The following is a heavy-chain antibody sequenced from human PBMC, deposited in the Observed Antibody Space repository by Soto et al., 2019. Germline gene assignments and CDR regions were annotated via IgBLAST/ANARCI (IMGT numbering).Heavy chain of an antibody. J-gene: IGHJ5*02. CDR2: IDWDNNK. D-gene: IGHD3-9*01. V-gene: IGHV2-70*12. CDR3: ALKPYYSHRYYLAS. Sequence: SGPTLVNPTQTLTLTCTFSGFSLSTTGTCVTWIRQPPGKALEWLALIDWDNNKYYSTSLKTRLTISEDTSKNQVVLTMTNMDPVDTATYYCALKPYYSHRYYLASWGQGSLDIGSS. CDR1: GFSLSTTGTC.